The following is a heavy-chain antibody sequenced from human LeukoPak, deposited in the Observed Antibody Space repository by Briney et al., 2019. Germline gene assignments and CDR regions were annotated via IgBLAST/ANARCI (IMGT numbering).Heavy chain of an antibody. D-gene: IGHD3-22*01. CDR1: GGSVSSGSYY. CDR2: IYYSGST. J-gene: IGHJ5*02. CDR3: ARDVGLYYYDSSGYGEINWFDP. Sequence: SETLSLTCTVSGGSVSSGSYYWSWIRQPPGKGLEWIGYIYYSGSTNYNPSLKSRVTISVDTSKNQFSLKLSPVTAADTAVYYCARDVGLYYYDSSGYGEINWFDPWGQGTLVTVSS. V-gene: IGHV4-61*01.